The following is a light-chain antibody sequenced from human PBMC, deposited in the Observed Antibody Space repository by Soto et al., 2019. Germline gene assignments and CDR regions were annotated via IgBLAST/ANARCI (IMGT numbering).Light chain of an antibody. Sequence: DIQMTQSPSSLSASVGDSVTITCRASQSIASYVNWYQQKPGKAPKLLILGAVILQSGVPSRFSGSGSGTDFTLTISSPQPEDFATYYCLQHITYPLTFGGGTKVDIK. CDR1: QSIASY. V-gene: IGKV1-39*01. J-gene: IGKJ4*01. CDR3: LQHITYPLT. CDR2: GAV.